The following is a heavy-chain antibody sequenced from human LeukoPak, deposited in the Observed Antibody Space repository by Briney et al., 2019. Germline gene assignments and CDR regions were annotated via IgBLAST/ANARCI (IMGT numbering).Heavy chain of an antibody. CDR1: GFTFSSYW. CDR3: ARVRAAAGRKTHYYYYGMDV. Sequence: PGGSLRLSCAASGFTFSSYWMHWVRQAPGKGLVWVSRINIDGGSTSYADSVKGRFTISRDNAKNTLYLQMNSLRAEDTAVYYCARVRAAAGRKTHYYYYGMDVWGQGTTVTVSS. V-gene: IGHV3-74*01. D-gene: IGHD6-13*01. J-gene: IGHJ6*02. CDR2: INIDGGST.